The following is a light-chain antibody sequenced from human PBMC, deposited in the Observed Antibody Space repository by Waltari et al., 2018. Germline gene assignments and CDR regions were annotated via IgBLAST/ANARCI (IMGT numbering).Light chain of an antibody. CDR3: GTWDSSLSGAV. CDR2: EES. J-gene: IGLJ7*01. CDR1: SSNIGNNY. Sequence: QSVLTQPPSVSAAPGQRVTISCSGGSSNIGNNYVSWYRQFPGPAPKLLIFEESERPAGIPGRISGSKSRTSATLDITGLQAGDEADYYCGTWDSSLSGAVFGGGTHLTVL. V-gene: IGLV1-51*02.